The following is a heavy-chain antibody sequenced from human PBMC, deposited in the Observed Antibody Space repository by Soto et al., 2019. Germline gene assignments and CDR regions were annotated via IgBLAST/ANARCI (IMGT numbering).Heavy chain of an antibody. V-gene: IGHV1-18*03. D-gene: IGHD2-15*01. Sequence: ASVKVSCKASGYTFTSYGISWVRQAPGQGLEWMGWISAYNGNTNYAQKLQGRVTMTTDTSTSTAYMELRSLRSDDMAVYYCARDPLVGNWLDPWGQGTLVTVSS. CDR2: ISAYNGNT. J-gene: IGHJ5*02. CDR3: ARDPLVGNWLDP. CDR1: GYTFTSYG.